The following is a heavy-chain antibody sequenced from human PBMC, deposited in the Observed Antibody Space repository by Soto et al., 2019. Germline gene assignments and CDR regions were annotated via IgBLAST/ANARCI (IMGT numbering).Heavy chain of an antibody. CDR3: ARNIYYYDSSGYPSRYNWFDP. CDR1: GYTFTSYD. Sequence: ASVKVSCKASGYTFTSYDINWVRQATGQGLEWMGWMNPNSGNTGYAQKFQGRVTMTRNTSISTAYMELSSLRSEDTAVYYCARNIYYYDSSGYPSRYNWFDPWGQGTLVTVS. J-gene: IGHJ5*02. V-gene: IGHV1-8*01. D-gene: IGHD3-22*01. CDR2: MNPNSGNT.